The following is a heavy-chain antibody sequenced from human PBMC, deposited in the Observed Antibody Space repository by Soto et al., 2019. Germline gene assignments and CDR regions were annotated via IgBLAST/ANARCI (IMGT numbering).Heavy chain of an antibody. CDR2: LDSGGSST. V-gene: IGHV3-74*01. Sequence: GGSLRLSCAASGFTFSSYWMYWFRQAPRKGLVWVSRLDSGGSSTAYADSVKGRLTISRDNAKNTLYLQMNGLRAEDAAVYYCARWFTYGNFDYFDYWGQGTQVTVSS. D-gene: IGHD3-10*01. CDR1: GFTFSSYW. CDR3: ARWFTYGNFDYFDY. J-gene: IGHJ4*02.